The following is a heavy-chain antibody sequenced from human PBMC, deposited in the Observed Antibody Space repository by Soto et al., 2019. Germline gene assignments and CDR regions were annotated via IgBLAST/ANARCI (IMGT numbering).Heavy chain of an antibody. Sequence: QITLKESGPTLVRPTQTLTLTCTFSGFSLSTSGLGVGWIRQPPGTALEWLALIYWNDDKRYSPPLKARLTITQDTSKNQVVLTMTNMDPVDTATYYCAHRPSGWYLFDYWGQGTLVTVSS. J-gene: IGHJ4*02. CDR1: GFSLSTSGLG. CDR2: IYWNDDK. CDR3: AHRPSGWYLFDY. V-gene: IGHV2-5*01. D-gene: IGHD6-19*01.